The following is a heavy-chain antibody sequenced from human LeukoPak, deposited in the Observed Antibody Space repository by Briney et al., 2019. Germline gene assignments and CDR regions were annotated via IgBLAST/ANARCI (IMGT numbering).Heavy chain of an antibody. CDR2: IYYSGST. CDR1: GGSISSNSYY. Sequence: PSETLSLTCTVSGGSISSNSYYWGWIRQPPGKGLEWIGSIYYSGSTYYNPSLESRVTISVDTSKNQFSLKLSSVTAADTAVYYCASQTGTLYYYGSGSYRFDYWGQGTLVTVSS. D-gene: IGHD3-10*01. V-gene: IGHV4-39*01. CDR3: ASQTGTLYYYGSGSYRFDY. J-gene: IGHJ4*02.